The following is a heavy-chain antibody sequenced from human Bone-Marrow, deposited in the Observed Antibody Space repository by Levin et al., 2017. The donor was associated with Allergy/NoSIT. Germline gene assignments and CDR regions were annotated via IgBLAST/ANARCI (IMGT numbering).Heavy chain of an antibody. Sequence: QTGGSLRLSCVASGFTFSTYWMTWVRQGPGKGPEWVASVKEDGSDKYYVASVRGRFTISRDNAKNSLYLDMNSLRGDDAAIYYCVRTGGRQPDYWGQGTLVTVSS. V-gene: IGHV3-7*01. CDR2: VKEDGSDK. D-gene: IGHD3-10*01. CDR1: GFTFSTYW. CDR3: VRTGGRQPDY. J-gene: IGHJ4*02.